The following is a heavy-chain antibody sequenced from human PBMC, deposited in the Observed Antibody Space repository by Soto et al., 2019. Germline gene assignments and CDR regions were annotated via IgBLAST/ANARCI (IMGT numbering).Heavy chain of an antibody. Sequence: QVQLVQSGAEVKKPGSSVKVSCKASGGTFSSYAISWVRQAPGQGLEWMGGIIPISGTANYAQKFQGRVTITADESTSTAYRELSSLRPEDTAVYYGARAQGSSTSLEIYYYYYYGMDGWGQGTTVTVSS. J-gene: IGHJ6*02. CDR2: IIPISGTA. CDR1: GGTFSSYA. D-gene: IGHD2-2*01. CDR3: ARAQGSSTSLEIYYYYYYGMDG. V-gene: IGHV1-69*01.